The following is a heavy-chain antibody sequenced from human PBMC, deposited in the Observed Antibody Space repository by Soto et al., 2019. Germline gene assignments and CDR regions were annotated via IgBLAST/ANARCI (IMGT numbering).Heavy chain of an antibody. D-gene: IGHD1-26*01. CDR3: ARGEWELTW. CDR1: GYSFTTYD. V-gene: IGHV1-8*01. CDR2: MNPNSGNT. J-gene: IGHJ4*02. Sequence: QVQLVQSGAEVKKPGASVKVYCKSSGYSFTTYDINWVRQATGQGLEWMGWMNPNSGNTGYAQKFQGRVTMTRNTSRSTAYMELSSLKFEDTAVYFCARGEWELTWWGQGTLVTVS.